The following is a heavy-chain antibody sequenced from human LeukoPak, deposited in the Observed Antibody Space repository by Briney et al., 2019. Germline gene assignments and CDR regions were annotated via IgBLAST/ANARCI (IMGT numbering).Heavy chain of an antibody. CDR3: AKGNNSLSYNFDY. Sequence: GGSLRLSCAASGFSFRDFSMHWVRQVPGKGLEWVSLISGDGCVTHYADSWRGRFTISRDNDKNSLFLQMNSLRVEDTAFYYCAKGNNSLSYNFDYWGQGTLVTVSS. CDR2: ISGDGCVT. CDR1: GFSFRDFS. D-gene: IGHD2/OR15-2a*01. V-gene: IGHV3-43*02. J-gene: IGHJ4*02.